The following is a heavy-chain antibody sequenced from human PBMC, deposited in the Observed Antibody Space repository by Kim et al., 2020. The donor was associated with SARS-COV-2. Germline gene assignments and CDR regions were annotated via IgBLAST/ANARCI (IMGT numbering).Heavy chain of an antibody. V-gene: IGHV3-43*01. CDR1: GFTFDDYT. Sequence: GGSLRLSCAASGFTFDDYTMHWVRQAPGKGLEWVSLISWDGGSTYYADSVKGRFTISRDNSKNSLYLQMNSLRTEDTALYYCAKGTSGSPYYYYGMDVWGQGTTVTVSS. CDR3: AKGTSGSPYYYYGMDV. J-gene: IGHJ6*02. D-gene: IGHD3-10*01. CDR2: ISWDGGST.